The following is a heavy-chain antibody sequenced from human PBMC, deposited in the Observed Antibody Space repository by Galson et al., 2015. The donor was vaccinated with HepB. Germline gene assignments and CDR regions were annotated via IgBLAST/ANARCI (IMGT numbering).Heavy chain of an antibody. CDR2: ISSSSTYT. CDR1: GFIFSNYH. V-gene: IGHV3-21*01. Sequence: SLRLSCAASGFIFSNYHMNWVRQAPGKGLEWVASISSSSTYTYYADSLKGRFTISRDNAKKSLYLQMNSLRAEDTAVYYCVRDPPLGTPFNHWGQGTQVTVPS. J-gene: IGHJ4*02. D-gene: IGHD7-27*01. CDR3: VRDPPLGTPFNH.